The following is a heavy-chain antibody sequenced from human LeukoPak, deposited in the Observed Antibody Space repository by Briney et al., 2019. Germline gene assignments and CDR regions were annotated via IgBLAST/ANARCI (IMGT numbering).Heavy chain of an antibody. CDR2: IHYTGNP. J-gene: IGHJ4*02. V-gene: IGHV4-59*08. D-gene: IGHD6-13*01. CDR3: ARSARGQQAFDY. CDR1: GGSISGFY. Sequence: PSETLSLTCSVSGGSISGFYWSWFRQPPGKRLEWIGYIHYTGNPDYNPSLNSRVTISVDTPKNQFSLRVTSLTASDTAVYYCARSARGQQAFDYWGQGTLVTVSS.